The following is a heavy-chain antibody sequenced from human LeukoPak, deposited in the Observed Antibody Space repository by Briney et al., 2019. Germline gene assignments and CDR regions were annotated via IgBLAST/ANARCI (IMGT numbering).Heavy chain of an antibody. J-gene: IGHJ4*02. CDR1: GGSISSSSYY. CDR3: ARHSYRSGNFDY. CDR2: IYYSGST. V-gene: IGHV4-39*01. Sequence: SETLSHTCTVSGGSISSSSYYWGWIRQPPGKGLERIGSIYYSGSTYYNPSLKSRVTISVDTSKNQFSLKLSSVTAADTAVYYCARHSYRSGNFDYWGQGTLVTVSS. D-gene: IGHD5-18*01.